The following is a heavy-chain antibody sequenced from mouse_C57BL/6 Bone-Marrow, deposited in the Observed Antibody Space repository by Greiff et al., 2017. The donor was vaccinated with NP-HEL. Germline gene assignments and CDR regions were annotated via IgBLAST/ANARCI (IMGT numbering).Heavy chain of an antibody. V-gene: IGHV5-2*01. Sequence: EVQLVESGGGLVQPGESLKLSCESNEYEFPSHDMSWVRKTPEKRLELVAAINSDGGSTYYPDTMERRIIIPRDNTKKTLYLQMSSLRSEDTALDYCARPLCYDYDEGFDYWGQGTTLTVSS. CDR2: INSDGGST. CDR1: EYEFPSHD. D-gene: IGHD2-4*01. J-gene: IGHJ2*01. CDR3: ARPLCYDYDEGFDY.